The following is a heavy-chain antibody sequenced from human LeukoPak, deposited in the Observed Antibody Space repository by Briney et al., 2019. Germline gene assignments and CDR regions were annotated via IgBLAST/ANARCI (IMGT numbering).Heavy chain of an antibody. Sequence: SETLSLTCTVSGGSINSDYWSWIRQPPGKGLEWIGYIYYRGGTNYNPSLKSRVTISVDTSKNQFSLKLSSVTAADTAVYYCARGGEERLLWFGELSGWFDPWGQGTLVTVSS. D-gene: IGHD3-10*01. CDR1: GGSINSDY. V-gene: IGHV4-59*01. CDR2: IYYRGGT. J-gene: IGHJ5*02. CDR3: ARGGEERLLWFGELSGWFDP.